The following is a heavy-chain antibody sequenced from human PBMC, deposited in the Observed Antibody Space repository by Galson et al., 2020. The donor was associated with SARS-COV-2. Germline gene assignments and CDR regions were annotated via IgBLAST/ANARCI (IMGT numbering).Heavy chain of an antibody. CDR3: ARGPLWVATIYEPAFDY. CDR2: ISSSGSTI. CDR1: GFTFSSYE. Sequence: SCAASGFTFSSYEMNWVRQAPGKGLEWVSYISSSGSTIYYADSVKGRFTISRDNAKNSLYLQMNSLRAEDTAVYYCARGPLWVATIYEPAFDYWGQGTLVTVSS. J-gene: IGHJ4*02. V-gene: IGHV3-48*03. D-gene: IGHD5-12*01.